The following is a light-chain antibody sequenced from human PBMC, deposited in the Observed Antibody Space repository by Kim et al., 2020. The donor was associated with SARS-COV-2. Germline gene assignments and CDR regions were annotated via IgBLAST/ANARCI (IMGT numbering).Light chain of an antibody. V-gene: IGKV3-15*01. CDR3: QQYANWPTPT. CDR2: GAS. Sequence: EIVMTQSPGTLSVSLGERATLSCRANQNIQNSLAWYQQKPGQAPRLLIYGASSRATGVPARFSGSGSGTEFTLTISSLQSEDFAVYYCQQYANWPTPTFGQGTRLEIK. CDR1: QNIQNS. J-gene: IGKJ5*01.